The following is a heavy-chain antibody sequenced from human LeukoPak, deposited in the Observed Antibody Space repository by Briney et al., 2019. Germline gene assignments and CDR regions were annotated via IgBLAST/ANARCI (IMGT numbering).Heavy chain of an antibody. CDR3: ARAGGYSYGYSAFDI. CDR2: IIPIFGTA. V-gene: IGHV1-69*06. D-gene: IGHD5-18*01. Sequence: GSSVKVSCKASGGTFSSYAISWVRQAPGQGLEWMGGIIPIFGTANYAQKFQGRVTITADKSTSIAYMELSSLRSEDTAVYYCARAGGYSYGYSAFDIWGQGTMVTVSS. CDR1: GGTFSSYA. J-gene: IGHJ3*02.